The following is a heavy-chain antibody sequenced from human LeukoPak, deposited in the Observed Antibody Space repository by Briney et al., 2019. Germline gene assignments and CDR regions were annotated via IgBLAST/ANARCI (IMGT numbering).Heavy chain of an antibody. D-gene: IGHD2-8*01. CDR1: GFTFSSYG. CDR3: AKGGPNGLYYYYYMDV. V-gene: IGHV3-30*18. J-gene: IGHJ6*03. CDR2: ISYDGSNK. Sequence: GGSLRLSCAASGFTFSSYGMHWVRQAPGEGLEWVAVISYDGSNKYYADSVKGRFTISRDNSKNSLYLQMNSLRAEDTALYYCAKGGPNGLYYYYYMDVWGKGTTVTVSS.